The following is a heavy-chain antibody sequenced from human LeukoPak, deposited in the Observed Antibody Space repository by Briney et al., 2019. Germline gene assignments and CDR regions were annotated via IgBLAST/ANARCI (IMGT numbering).Heavy chain of an antibody. CDR3: ARGLGYCSSTSCYADY. D-gene: IGHD2-2*01. CDR2: VDSYGSGT. Sequence: GGSLRLSCEASGFTFSSHWMHWVRQAPGKGLVWVARVDSYGSGTDYADSVKGRFTISRDNAKNSLYLQMNSLRAEDTAVYYCARGLGYCSSTSCYADYWGQGTLVTVSS. CDR1: GFTFSSHW. J-gene: IGHJ4*02. V-gene: IGHV3-74*01.